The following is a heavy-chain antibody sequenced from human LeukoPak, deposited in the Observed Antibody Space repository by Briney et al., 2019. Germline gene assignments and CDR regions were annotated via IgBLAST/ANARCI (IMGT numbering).Heavy chain of an antibody. J-gene: IGHJ4*02. D-gene: IGHD3-22*01. V-gene: IGHV1-69*05. Sequence: SVKVSCKASGGTFSSYAISWVRQAPGQGLEWMGRIIPIFGTATYAQKFQGRVTITTDESTSTAYMELSSLRSEGTAVYYCARCAHYYDSSGDIKYYFDYWGQGTLDTVSS. CDR2: IIPIFGTA. CDR1: GGTFSSYA. CDR3: ARCAHYYDSSGDIKYYFDY.